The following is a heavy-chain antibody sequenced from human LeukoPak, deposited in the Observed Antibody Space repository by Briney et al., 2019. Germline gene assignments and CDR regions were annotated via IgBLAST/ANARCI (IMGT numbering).Heavy chain of an antibody. CDR3: ARHQWSQIDY. J-gene: IGHJ4*02. V-gene: IGHV4-39*01. Sequence: SETLSLTCTVSGGSISSGSYYWGWIRQPPGKGLEWIGSIYYSGSTYYNPSLKSRVTISVDTSKNQFSLKLSSVTAADTAVYYCARHQWSQIDYWGQGTLVTVSS. D-gene: IGHD2-8*01. CDR2: IYYSGST. CDR1: GGSISSGSYY.